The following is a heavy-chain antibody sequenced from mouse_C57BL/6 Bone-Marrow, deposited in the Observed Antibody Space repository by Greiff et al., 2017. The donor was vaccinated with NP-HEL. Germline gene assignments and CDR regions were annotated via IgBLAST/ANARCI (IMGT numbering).Heavy chain of an antibody. CDR2: ISSGGSYT. CDR1: GFTFSSYG. V-gene: IGHV5-6*01. D-gene: IGHD1-3*01. Sequence: EVMLVESGGDLVKPGGSLKLSCAASGFTFSSYGMSWVRQTPDKRLEWVATISSGGSYTYYPYSVKGRFTISRDNAKNTLYLQMSSLKSEDTAMYYCARPLTTWFACWGKGTLVTVST. CDR3: ARPLTTWFAC. J-gene: IGHJ3*01.